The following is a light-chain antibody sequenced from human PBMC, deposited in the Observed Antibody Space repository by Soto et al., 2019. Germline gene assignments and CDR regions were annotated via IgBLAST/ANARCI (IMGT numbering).Light chain of an antibody. Sequence: EVVLTQSPGTLSLSPGDRATVSCRASQTVHSSFFAWYQQKGGQAPRLLIYGTSNRAAGIPDRFSGHGSGTDFTLTIEGREPEDFAMYFCQQHGGSPPYTFGRGTRVEI. CDR1: QTVHSSF. V-gene: IGKV3-20*01. CDR3: QQHGGSPPYT. CDR2: GTS. J-gene: IGKJ2*01.